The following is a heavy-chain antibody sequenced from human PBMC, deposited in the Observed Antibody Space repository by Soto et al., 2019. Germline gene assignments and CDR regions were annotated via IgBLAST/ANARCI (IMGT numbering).Heavy chain of an antibody. Sequence: PGGSLRLSCAASGFTFSDYYMSWIRQAPGKGLEWVSYISSSSSYTNYADSVKGRFTISRDNAKNSLYLQMNSLRAEDTAVYYCARGVPDHYSSSWILKPGYFDYWGQGTLVTVSS. CDR1: GFTFSDYY. J-gene: IGHJ4*02. V-gene: IGHV3-11*06. D-gene: IGHD6-13*01. CDR3: ARGVPDHYSSSWILKPGYFDY. CDR2: ISSSSSYT.